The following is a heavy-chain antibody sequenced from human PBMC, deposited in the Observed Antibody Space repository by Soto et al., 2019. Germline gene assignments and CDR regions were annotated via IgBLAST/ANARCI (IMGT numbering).Heavy chain of an antibody. V-gene: IGHV1-69*06. CDR2: IIPIFGTA. CDR1: GGTFSSYA. D-gene: IGHD2-2*02. CDR3: ARDEGYCSSTSCYTGDAFDI. Sequence: QVQLVQSGAEVKKPGSSVKVSCKASGGTFSSYAISWVRQAPGQGLEWMGGIIPIFGTANYAQKCQGRVTITADKSTSTAYMELSSVRSEDTAVYYCARDEGYCSSTSCYTGDAFDIWGQGTMVTVSS. J-gene: IGHJ3*02.